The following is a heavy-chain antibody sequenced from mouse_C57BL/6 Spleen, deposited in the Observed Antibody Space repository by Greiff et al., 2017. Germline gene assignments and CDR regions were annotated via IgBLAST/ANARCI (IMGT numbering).Heavy chain of an antibody. CDR1: GFSFNTYA. CDR3: VRPGYGSSVFAY. J-gene: IGHJ3*01. Sequence: EVMLVESGGGLVQPKGSLKLSCAASGFSFNTYAMNWVRQAPGKGLEWVARIRSKSNNYATYYADSVKDRFTISRDESESMLYLQMNNLKTEDTAMYYCVRPGYGSSVFAYWGQGTLVTVSA. V-gene: IGHV10-1*01. D-gene: IGHD1-1*01. CDR2: IRSKSNNYAT.